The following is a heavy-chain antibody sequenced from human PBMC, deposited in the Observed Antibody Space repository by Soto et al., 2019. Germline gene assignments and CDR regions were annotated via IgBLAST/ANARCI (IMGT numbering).Heavy chain of an antibody. V-gene: IGHV3-48*01. Sequence: EVHLVESGGGLVQPGGSLRLSCAASGFTFTSYSLNWVRQAPGKGLEWVSYISTSSNAIYYADSVRGRFTISRDNAKNSLYLQMNSLRAEDTAVYYCARDYFGSGSYYNVFDYWGQGTLVTVSS. CDR1: GFTFTSYS. CDR2: ISTSSNAI. D-gene: IGHD3-10*01. J-gene: IGHJ4*02. CDR3: ARDYFGSGSYYNVFDY.